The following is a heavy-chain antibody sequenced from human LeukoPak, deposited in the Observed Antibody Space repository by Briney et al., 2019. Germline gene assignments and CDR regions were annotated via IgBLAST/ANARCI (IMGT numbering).Heavy chain of an antibody. CDR3: ARDGAARDVDY. CDR2: IWYDGSNK. CDR1: GFTSSSYG. D-gene: IGHD6-6*01. V-gene: IGHV3-33*01. J-gene: IGHJ4*02. Sequence: GGSLRLSCAASGFTSSSYGMHWVRQAPGKGLEWVAVIWYDGSNKYYADSVKGRFTISRDNSKNTLYLQMNSLRAEDTAVYYCARDGAARDVDYWGQGTLVTVSS.